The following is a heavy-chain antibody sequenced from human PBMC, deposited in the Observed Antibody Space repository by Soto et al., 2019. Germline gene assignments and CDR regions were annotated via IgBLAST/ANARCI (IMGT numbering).Heavy chain of an antibody. D-gene: IGHD3-10*01. CDR1: GFTFSSYA. V-gene: IGHV3-23*01. CDR2: ISGSGGST. Sequence: EVQLLESGGGLVQPGGSLRLSCAASGFTFSSYAMSWVRQAPGKGLEWVSAISGSGGSTYYADSVKGRFTISRDNSKNTLYLQMNSLGADDTAVYYCAKDRARGCGAFWYYFDYWGQGTLVTVSS. CDR3: AKDRARGCGAFWYYFDY. J-gene: IGHJ4*02.